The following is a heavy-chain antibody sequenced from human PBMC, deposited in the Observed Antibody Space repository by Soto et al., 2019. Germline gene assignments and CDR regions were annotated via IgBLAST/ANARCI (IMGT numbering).Heavy chain of an antibody. Sequence: HPGGSLRLSCAASGFTFSGSAMHWVRQASGKGLEWVGRIRSKANSYATAYAASVKGRFTISRDDSKNTAYLQMNSLKTEDTAVYYCMGVVVPAAQPTYYYYGMDVWGQGTTVTVSS. V-gene: IGHV3-73*01. D-gene: IGHD2-2*01. CDR3: MGVVVPAAQPTYYYYGMDV. CDR1: GFTFSGSA. CDR2: IRSKANSYAT. J-gene: IGHJ6*02.